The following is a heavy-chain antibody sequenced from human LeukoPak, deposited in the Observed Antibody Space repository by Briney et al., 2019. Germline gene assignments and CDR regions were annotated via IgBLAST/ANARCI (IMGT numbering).Heavy chain of an antibody. CDR1: GFTFSGYT. CDR2: ISSTSDYE. J-gene: IGHJ4*02. D-gene: IGHD6-13*01. Sequence: GGSLRLCCEGSGFTFSGYTIHWVRQAPGKGLEWVSSISSTSDYEYYADSVKGRFTISRDNAKNSLYLDMNSLRAEDTAVYYCARVNVAAAGHFDSWGPGALVTVSS. CDR3: ARVNVAAAGHFDS. V-gene: IGHV3-21*01.